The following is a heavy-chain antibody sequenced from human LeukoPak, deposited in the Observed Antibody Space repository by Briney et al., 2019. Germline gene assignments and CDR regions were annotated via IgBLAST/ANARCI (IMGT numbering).Heavy chain of an antibody. CDR2: IYYSGST. J-gene: IGHJ6*02. V-gene: IGHV4-30-4*01. Sequence: SETLSLTYTVSGGSISSGDYYWSWIRQPPGKGLEWIGYIYYSGSTYYNPSLKSRVTISVDTSKNQFSLKLSSVTAADTAVYYCARSGGSYYYGMDVWGQGTTVTVSS. D-gene: IGHD2-15*01. CDR3: ARSGGSYYYGMDV. CDR1: GGSISSGDYY.